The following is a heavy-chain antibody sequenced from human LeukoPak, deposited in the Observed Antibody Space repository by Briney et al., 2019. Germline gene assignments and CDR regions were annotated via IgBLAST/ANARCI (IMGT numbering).Heavy chain of an antibody. J-gene: IGHJ4*02. D-gene: IGHD2-15*01. V-gene: IGHV1-69*04. Sequence: ASVKVSCKASGGTFSSYAISWVRQAPGQGLEWMGRIIPILGIANYAQKFQGRVTITADKSTSTAYMELSSLRSEDTAVYYCARDEDIVVVVAAPTGFDYWGQGTLVTVSS. CDR3: ARDEDIVVVVAAPTGFDY. CDR2: IIPILGIA. CDR1: GGTFSSYA.